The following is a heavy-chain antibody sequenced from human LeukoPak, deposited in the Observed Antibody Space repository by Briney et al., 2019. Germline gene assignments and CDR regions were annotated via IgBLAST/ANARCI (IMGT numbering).Heavy chain of an antibody. CDR1: GFTFSSYE. Sequence: GGSLRLSCAASGFTFSSYEMNWVRQAPGKGLVWVSRINSDGSNTGYADSVKGRFTISRDNAKNTLYLQMNSLRGEDTAVYYCARVGPSTTAPVGYWGQGTLVTVSS. D-gene: IGHD4-23*01. J-gene: IGHJ4*02. V-gene: IGHV3-74*01. CDR3: ARVGPSTTAPVGY. CDR2: INSDGSNT.